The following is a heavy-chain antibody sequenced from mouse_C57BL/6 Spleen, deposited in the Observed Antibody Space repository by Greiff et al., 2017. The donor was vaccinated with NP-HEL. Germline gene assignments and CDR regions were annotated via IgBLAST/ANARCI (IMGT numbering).Heavy chain of an antibody. Sequence: EVMLVESGGGLVKPGGSLKLSCAASGFTFSDYGMHWVRQAPEKGLEWVAYISSGSSTIYYADTVKGRFTISRDNAKNILYLQMSSLKSEDTATYYCARVLYYYGSSFDYWGQGTTLTVSS. D-gene: IGHD1-1*01. J-gene: IGHJ2*01. CDR2: ISSGSSTI. V-gene: IGHV5-17*03. CDR1: GFTFSDYG. CDR3: ARVLYYYGSSFDY.